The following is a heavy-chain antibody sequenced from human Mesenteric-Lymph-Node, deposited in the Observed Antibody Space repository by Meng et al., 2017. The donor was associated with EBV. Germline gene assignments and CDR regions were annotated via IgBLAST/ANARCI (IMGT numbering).Heavy chain of an antibody. D-gene: IGHD3-10*01. CDR1: EGSLSTTGVG. Sequence: QHTRKDAGPTLVKATQSLTLTCTFTEGSLSTTGVGVGWIRQPPGKALEWLALIYWDDDKRYSPSLKSRLTTNKDTSKNEVVLTMTNMDRVDTATYYCAHSRNYYGSGTYTFDYWSQGTLVTVSS. J-gene: IGHJ4*02. CDR3: AHSRNYYGSGTYTFDY. V-gene: IGHV2-5*02. CDR2: IYWDDDK.